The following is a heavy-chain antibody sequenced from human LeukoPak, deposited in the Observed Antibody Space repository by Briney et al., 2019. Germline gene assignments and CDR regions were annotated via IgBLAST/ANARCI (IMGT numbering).Heavy chain of an antibody. J-gene: IGHJ4*02. CDR1: GFTFSSCA. Sequence: PGGSLRLSCAASGFTFSSCAMSWVRQAPGKGLEWVANIKQDGSEKDYVDSVKGRFTISRDNAKNTLYLQMNSLRVEDTAVYYCARGRPHGNDYWGQGTLVTVSS. CDR3: ARGRPHGNDY. CDR2: IKQDGSEK. D-gene: IGHD4-23*01. V-gene: IGHV3-7*01.